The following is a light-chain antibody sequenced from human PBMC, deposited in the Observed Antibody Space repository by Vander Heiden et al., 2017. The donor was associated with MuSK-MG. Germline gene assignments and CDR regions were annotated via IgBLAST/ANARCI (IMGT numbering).Light chain of an antibody. CDR2: DVS. CDR1: SSDVGGYNY. J-gene: IGLJ2*01. CDR3: CSYAGSYTFEV. V-gene: IGLV2-11*01. Sequence: QSALTQPRSVSGSPGQSVTISCPGTSSDVGGYNYVSWYQQHPGKAPKLMIYDVSKRPAGVPDRFSGSKSGNTASLTISGLQAEDEADYYCCSYAGSYTFEVFGGGTKLTVL.